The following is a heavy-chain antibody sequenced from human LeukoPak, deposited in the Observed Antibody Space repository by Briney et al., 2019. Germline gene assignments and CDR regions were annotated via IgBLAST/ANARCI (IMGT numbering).Heavy chain of an antibody. CDR2: ISGSGGST. J-gene: IGHJ4*02. D-gene: IGHD3-22*01. CDR1: GFTFSSYA. V-gene: IGHV3-23*01. CDR3: AKGRGITMIVVVIDY. Sequence: QSGGSLRLSCAASGFTFSSYARSWVRQAPGKGLEWVSAISGSGGSTYYADSVKGRFTISRDNSKNTLYLQMNSLRAEDTAVYYCAKGRGITMIVVVIDYWGQGTLVTVSS.